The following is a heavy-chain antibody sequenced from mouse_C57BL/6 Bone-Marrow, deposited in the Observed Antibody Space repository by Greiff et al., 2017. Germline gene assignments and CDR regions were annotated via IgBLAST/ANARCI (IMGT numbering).Heavy chain of an antibody. V-gene: IGHV6-6*01. CDR3: GITTVVGRFDY. CDR2: IRNKANNHAT. D-gene: IGHD1-1*01. Sequence: EVMLVESGGGLVQPGGSMKLSCAASGFTFSDAWMDWVRQSPEKGLEWVAEIRNKANNHATYYAESVKGRFTISRDDSKSSVYLQMNSLRAEDTGIYYCGITTVVGRFDYWGQGTTLTVSS. J-gene: IGHJ2*01. CDR1: GFTFSDAW.